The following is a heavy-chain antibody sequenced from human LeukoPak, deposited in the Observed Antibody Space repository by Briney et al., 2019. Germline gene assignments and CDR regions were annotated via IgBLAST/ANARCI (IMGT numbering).Heavy chain of an antibody. CDR3: AKGGRDSGGYNGWFEP. Sequence: SETLSLTCTVSGGSISSGGYCWSWIRQHPGKGLEWIGYVCHDGGTSYNPSLKSRVTVAIDTSKNQFFLKLNSVTAADTAVFYCAKGGRDSGGYNGWFEPWGQGTLVTVSS. J-gene: IGHJ5*02. CDR2: VCHDGGT. V-gene: IGHV4-31*03. CDR1: GGSISSGGYC. D-gene: IGHD2-15*01.